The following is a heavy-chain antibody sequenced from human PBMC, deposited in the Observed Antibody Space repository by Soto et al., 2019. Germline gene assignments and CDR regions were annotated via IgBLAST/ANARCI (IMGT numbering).Heavy chain of an antibody. V-gene: IGHV1-46*01. Sequence: SVKVSCKASGYTFPSYYMHWVRQAAGQGLEWMGIINPSGGSTSYAQKFQGRVTMTRDTSTSTVYMELSSLRSEDTAVYYCARVRRSSGYYYGYWGQGTPVTVSS. D-gene: IGHD3-22*01. CDR3: ARVRRSSGYYYGY. CDR2: INPSGGST. J-gene: IGHJ4*02. CDR1: GYTFPSYY.